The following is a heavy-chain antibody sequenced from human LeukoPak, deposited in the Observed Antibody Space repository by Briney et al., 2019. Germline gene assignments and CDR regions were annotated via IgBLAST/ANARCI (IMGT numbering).Heavy chain of an antibody. Sequence: PGGSLRLSCAASGFTFNSYAMTWVRQAPGKGLEWVSAISGSGGTTYYADSVKGRFTISRDNSKNTLYLQMNSLRAEDTAVYYCATGPGGYFDLWGRGTLVTVSS. CDR1: GFTFNSYA. J-gene: IGHJ2*01. V-gene: IGHV3-23*01. CDR3: ATGPGGYFDL. CDR2: ISGSGGTT. D-gene: IGHD3-10*01.